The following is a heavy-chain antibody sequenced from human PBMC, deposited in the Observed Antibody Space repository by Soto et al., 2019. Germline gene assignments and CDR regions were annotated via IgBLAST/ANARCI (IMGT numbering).Heavy chain of an antibody. CDR2: LYFTGGT. Sequence: QLQLQESGPGLVKPSETLSLTCTVSGGSISSDSHYWGWIRQPPGRGLERIGSLYFTGGTFYNASLTSRVTISADTSKNHFSLKRSSVTAKDTAGYYCATSPARGCSGWYEADYWGQGSLVTVSS. CDR1: GGSISSDSHY. CDR3: ATSPARGCSGWYEADY. D-gene: IGHD6-19*01. V-gene: IGHV4-39*02. J-gene: IGHJ4*02.